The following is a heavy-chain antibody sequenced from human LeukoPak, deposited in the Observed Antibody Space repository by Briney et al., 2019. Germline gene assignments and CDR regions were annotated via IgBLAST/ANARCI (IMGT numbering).Heavy chain of an antibody. Sequence: ASVKVSCKASGYTFTSYYMHWVQQAPGKGLEWMGRVDPEDGETIYAEKFQGRVTITADTSTDTAYMELSSLRSEDTAVYYCATDPSPHYDFWSGPFDPWGQGTLVTVSS. CDR2: VDPEDGET. CDR3: ATDPSPHYDFWSGPFDP. CDR1: GYTFTSYY. D-gene: IGHD3-3*01. J-gene: IGHJ5*02. V-gene: IGHV1-69-2*01.